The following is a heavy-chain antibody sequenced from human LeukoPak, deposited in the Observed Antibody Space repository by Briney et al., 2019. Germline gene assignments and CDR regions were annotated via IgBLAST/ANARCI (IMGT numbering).Heavy chain of an antibody. V-gene: IGHV3-53*01. CDR2: IYSDNT. CDR1: GFTVSSNS. D-gene: IGHD3-10*02. Sequence: GGSLRLSCTVSGFTVSSNSMSWVRQAPGKGLEWVSFIYSDNTHYSDSVKGRFTISRDNSKNTLYLQMNSLRAEDTAVYYCARDPRFGEFNNAFDIWGQGTMVTVSS. CDR3: ARDPRFGEFNNAFDI. J-gene: IGHJ3*02.